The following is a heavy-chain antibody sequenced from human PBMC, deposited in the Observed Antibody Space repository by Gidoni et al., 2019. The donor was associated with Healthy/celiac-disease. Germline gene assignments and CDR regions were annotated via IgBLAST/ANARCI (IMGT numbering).Heavy chain of an antibody. CDR3: ARGSVLRFLDNWFDP. CDR2: ISSSGSTI. Sequence: QVQLVESGGGFVKPGVSLSLSCSASGFTFSDYYMSWIRQAPGKGLEWVSYISSSGSTIYYADSVKGRFTISRDNAKNSLYLQMNSLRAEDTAVYYCARGSVLRFLDNWFDPWGQGTLVTVSS. D-gene: IGHD3-3*01. V-gene: IGHV3-11*01. CDR1: GFTFSDYY. J-gene: IGHJ5*02.